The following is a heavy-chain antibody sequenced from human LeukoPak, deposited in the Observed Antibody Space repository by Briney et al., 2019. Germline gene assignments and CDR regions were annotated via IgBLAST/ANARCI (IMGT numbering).Heavy chain of an antibody. Sequence: KSSETLSLTCTVSGGSISNYYWSWIRQPPGKELEWIGYISYSGNIDSNPSLKSRVTISVDTSKNQFSLKLSPVTAADTAVYYCARHTTHGDYNPNDYWGQGTLVTVSS. CDR2: ISYSGNI. CDR3: ARHTTHGDYNPNDY. V-gene: IGHV4-59*08. D-gene: IGHD3-16*01. CDR1: GGSISNYY. J-gene: IGHJ4*02.